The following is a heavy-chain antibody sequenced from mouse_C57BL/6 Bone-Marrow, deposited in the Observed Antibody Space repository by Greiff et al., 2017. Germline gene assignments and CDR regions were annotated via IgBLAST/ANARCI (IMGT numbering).Heavy chain of an antibody. J-gene: IGHJ3*01. CDR1: GFNIKHTY. CDR2: IDPANGNT. CDR3: ARELRLRFFAY. V-gene: IGHV14-3*01. D-gene: IGHD3-2*02. Sequence: VQLQQSVAELVRPGASVKLSCTASGFNIKHTYMHWVKQRPEQGLEWIGRIDPANGNTKYDPKFQGKATITADTSSNTAYLQLSSLTSDDTAIFYCARELRLRFFAYWGQGTLVTGSA.